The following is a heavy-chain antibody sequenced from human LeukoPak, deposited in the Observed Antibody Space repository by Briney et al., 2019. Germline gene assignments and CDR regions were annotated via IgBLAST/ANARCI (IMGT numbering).Heavy chain of an antibody. Sequence: GESLKISCKGSGYSFTSYWIGWVRQMPGKGLEWMGIIYPGDSDTRYSPSFQGQVTISADKSISTAYLQWSSLKAPDTAMYYCARPTSSGYYNTVFDYWGQGTLVTVSS. CDR1: GYSFTSYW. V-gene: IGHV5-51*01. CDR2: IYPGDSDT. J-gene: IGHJ4*02. D-gene: IGHD3-22*01. CDR3: ARPTSSGYYNTVFDY.